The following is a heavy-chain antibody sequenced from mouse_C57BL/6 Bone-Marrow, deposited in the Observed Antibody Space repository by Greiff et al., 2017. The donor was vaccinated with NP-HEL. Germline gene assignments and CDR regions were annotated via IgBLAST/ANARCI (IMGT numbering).Heavy chain of an antibody. V-gene: IGHV1-82*01. D-gene: IGHD2-2*01. CDR2: IYPGDGDT. CDR3: ASLWLRRGRYYCDY. J-gene: IGHJ2*01. CDR1: GYAFSSSW. Sequence: QVQLQQSGPELVKPGASVKISCKASGYAFSSSWMNWVKQRPGKGLEWIGRIYPGDGDTNYNGKFKGKATLTADKSSSTAYMQLSSLTSEDSAVYFCASLWLRRGRYYCDYWGQGTTLTVSS.